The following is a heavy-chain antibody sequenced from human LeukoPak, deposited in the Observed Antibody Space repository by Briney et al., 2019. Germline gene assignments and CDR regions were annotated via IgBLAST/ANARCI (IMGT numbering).Heavy chain of an antibody. V-gene: IGHV1-2*02. D-gene: IGHD2-2*01. Sequence: ASVKVSCKAPGYTFTGYYMHWVRQAPGQGLEWMGWINPNSGGTNYAQKFQGRVTMTRDTSISTAYMELSRLRSDDTAVYYCATGDIVVVPAAGSHIDYWGQGTLVTVSS. CDR1: GYTFTGYY. CDR2: INPNSGGT. J-gene: IGHJ4*02. CDR3: ATGDIVVVPAAGSHIDY.